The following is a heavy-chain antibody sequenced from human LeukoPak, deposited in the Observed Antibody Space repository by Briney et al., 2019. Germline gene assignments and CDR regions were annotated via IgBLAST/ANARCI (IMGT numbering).Heavy chain of an antibody. D-gene: IGHD1-26*01. Sequence: GRSLRLSCAASGFTFSSYAMTWVRQAPGKGLEWVSSISGSGDSTYYADSVKGRFTISRDNSKNTLYLQMNSLRAEDTAVYYCAKDQCSGSYYWFDPWGQGTLVTVSS. CDR1: GFTFSSYA. V-gene: IGHV3-23*01. J-gene: IGHJ5*02. CDR2: ISGSGDST. CDR3: AKDQCSGSYYWFDP.